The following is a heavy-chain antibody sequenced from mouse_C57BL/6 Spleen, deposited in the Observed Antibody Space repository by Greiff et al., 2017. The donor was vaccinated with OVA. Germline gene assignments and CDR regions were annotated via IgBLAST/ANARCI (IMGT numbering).Heavy chain of an antibody. CDR1: GYAFTNYL. J-gene: IGHJ4*01. D-gene: IGHD2-5*01. Sequence: VQLQQSGAELVRPGTSVKVSCKASGYAFTNYLIEWVKQRPGQGLEWIGVINPGSGGTNYNEKFKGKATLTADKSSSTAYMQLSSLTSEDSAVYFCARSSNYDYALDYWGQGTSVTVSS. CDR3: ARSSNYDYALDY. V-gene: IGHV1-54*01. CDR2: INPGSGGT.